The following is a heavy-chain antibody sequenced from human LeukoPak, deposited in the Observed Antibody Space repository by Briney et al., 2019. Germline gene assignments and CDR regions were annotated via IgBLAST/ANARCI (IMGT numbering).Heavy chain of an antibody. CDR3: ARDRLTSGSYFFDY. Sequence: TGGSLRLSCAASAFTLSDYSMNWVRQAPGKGLEWISYISGRSSTIYYADSVRGRFTISRDNAKNSMYLQMNSLRATPTAVYYCARDRLTSGSYFFDYWGQGTLVTVSS. CDR2: ISGRSSTI. J-gene: IGHJ4*02. D-gene: IGHD1-26*01. V-gene: IGHV3-48*01. CDR1: AFTLSDYS.